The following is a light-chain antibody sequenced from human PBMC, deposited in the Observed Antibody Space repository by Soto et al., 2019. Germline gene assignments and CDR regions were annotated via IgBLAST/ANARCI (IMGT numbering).Light chain of an antibody. V-gene: IGKV3-11*01. CDR3: QQRYTSPIT. Sequence: EIVLTQSPATLSLSPGERATLSCRASQSVTSRLAWYQQRPGKAPRLLIFDASYMAAGVPGRFSGSGSGTDFTLTNSSLEYEDFAVYYCQQRYTSPITFGGGTQVDIK. CDR1: QSVTSR. CDR2: DAS. J-gene: IGKJ4*01.